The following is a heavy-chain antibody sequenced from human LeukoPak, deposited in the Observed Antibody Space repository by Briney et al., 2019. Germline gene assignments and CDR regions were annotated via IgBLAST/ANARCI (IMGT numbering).Heavy chain of an antibody. CDR2: ITSSSSSI. CDR3: ARGLYNSGKYYFDY. Sequence: PGGSLRLSCAASGFTFSNAWMSWVRQAPGKGLEWVSYITSSSSSIYYADSVKGRFTISRDNAKNSLYVQMNSLRAEDTAVYYCARGLYNSGKYYFDYWGQGTLVTVSS. V-gene: IGHV3-48*01. J-gene: IGHJ4*02. D-gene: IGHD3-10*01. CDR1: GFTFSNAW.